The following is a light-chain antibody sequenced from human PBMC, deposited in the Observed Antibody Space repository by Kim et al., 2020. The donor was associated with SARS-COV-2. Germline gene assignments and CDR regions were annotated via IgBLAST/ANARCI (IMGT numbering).Light chain of an antibody. V-gene: IGKV1-6*01. CDR2: SAS. CDR1: QGIRND. J-gene: IGKJ2*01. CDR3: LQDYNYPYT. Sequence: AIQMTQSPSSLSTSVGDTVTITCRASQGIRNDLGWYQQKPGKAPKLLIYSASSLQSGVPSRFSGSGSGTDFTLTISSLQPEDFATYYCLQDYNYPYTFGQGTKLEI.